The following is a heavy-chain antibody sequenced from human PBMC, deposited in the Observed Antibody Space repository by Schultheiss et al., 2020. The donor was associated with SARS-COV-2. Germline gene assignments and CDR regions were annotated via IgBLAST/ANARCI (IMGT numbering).Heavy chain of an antibody. CDR1: GFTFSSYG. Sequence: GGSLRLSCAASGFTFSSYGMHWVRQAPGKGLEWVSAISGSGGSTYYADSVKGRFTISRDNSKNTLYLQMNSLRAEDKAVYYCAKEAKGYCSSTSCSTTGGFDPWGQGTLVTVSS. D-gene: IGHD2-2*01. CDR2: ISGSGGST. J-gene: IGHJ5*02. CDR3: AKEAKGYCSSTSCSTTGGFDP. V-gene: IGHV3-23*01.